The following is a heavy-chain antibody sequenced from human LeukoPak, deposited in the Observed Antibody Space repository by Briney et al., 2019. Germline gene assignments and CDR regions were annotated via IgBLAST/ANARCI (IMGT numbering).Heavy chain of an antibody. J-gene: IGHJ4*02. D-gene: IGHD3-10*01. CDR1: GGSISSGGYY. Sequence: SETLSLTCTVSGGSISSGGYYWSWIRQHPGKGLERIGYIYYSGSTYYNPSLKSRVTISVDTSKNPFSLKLSSLTAADTAVYYCARNSVLLWFGELLPYYFDYWGQGTLVTVSS. V-gene: IGHV4-31*03. CDR2: IYYSGST. CDR3: ARNSVLLWFGELLPYYFDY.